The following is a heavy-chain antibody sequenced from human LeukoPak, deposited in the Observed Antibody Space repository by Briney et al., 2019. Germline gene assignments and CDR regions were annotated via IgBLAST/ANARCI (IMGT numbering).Heavy chain of an antibody. CDR3: ARAYDYSNYYYYMDV. J-gene: IGHJ6*03. D-gene: IGHD4-11*01. Sequence: ASVKVSCKASGYTFTGYYMHWVRQATGQGLEWMGWMNPNSGNTGYAQKFQGRVTITRNTSISTAYMELSSLRSEDTAVYYCARAYDYSNYYYYMDVWGKGTTVTVSS. CDR1: GYTFTGYY. V-gene: IGHV1-8*03. CDR2: MNPNSGNT.